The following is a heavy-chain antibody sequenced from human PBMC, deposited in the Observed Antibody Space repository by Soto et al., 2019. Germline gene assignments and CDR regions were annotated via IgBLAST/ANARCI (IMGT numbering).Heavy chain of an antibody. V-gene: IGHV1-8*01. Sequence: QVQLVQSGAEVKKPGASVKVSCKASGYTFTSYDINWVRQATGQGLEWMGWMNPNSGNTGYAQKSKGXXTMTRNTSISTAYMELSSLRSEDTAVYYCARERTGTTSMDVWGQGTTVTVSS. CDR1: GYTFTSYD. J-gene: IGHJ6*02. CDR2: MNPNSGNT. D-gene: IGHD1-1*01. CDR3: ARERTGTTSMDV.